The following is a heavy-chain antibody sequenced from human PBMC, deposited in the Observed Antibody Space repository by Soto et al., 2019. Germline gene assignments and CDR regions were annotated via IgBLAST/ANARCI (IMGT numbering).Heavy chain of an antibody. CDR3: ASRITMVRGVIRDYYYYGMDV. J-gene: IGHJ6*02. Sequence: SSATRSLTCTVSGGSISSYYWSWIREPPGKGLEWIGYIYYSGSTNYNPSLKSRVTISVDTSKNQFSLKLSSVTAADTAVYYCASRITMVRGVIRDYYYYGMDVWGQGTTVTVSS. V-gene: IGHV4-59*01. D-gene: IGHD3-10*01. CDR1: GGSISSYY. CDR2: IYYSGST.